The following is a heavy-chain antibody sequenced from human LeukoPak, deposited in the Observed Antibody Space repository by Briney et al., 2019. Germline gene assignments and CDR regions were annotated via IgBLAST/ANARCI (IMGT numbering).Heavy chain of an antibody. V-gene: IGHV1-2*02. CDR1: GYTFTGYY. D-gene: IGHD4-17*01. Sequence: ASXKVSCKAAGYTFTGYYMFWVRQAPGRGLEWMGWINPNSGGTNYAQKFQGRVTMTRDTSISTAYMELSRLRSDDTAVYYCARDGYGDYAGPYYWGQGTLVTVSS. J-gene: IGHJ4*02. CDR2: INPNSGGT. CDR3: ARDGYGDYAGPYY.